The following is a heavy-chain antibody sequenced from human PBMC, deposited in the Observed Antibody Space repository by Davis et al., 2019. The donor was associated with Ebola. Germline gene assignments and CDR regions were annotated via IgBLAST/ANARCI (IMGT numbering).Heavy chain of an antibody. CDR2: IKSKTDGGTT. CDR3: TTDNVGYCSSTSCPPMDV. CDR1: GFTFSNAW. J-gene: IGHJ6*02. Sequence: GESLKISCAASGFTFSNAWMSWVRQAPGKGLEWVGRIKSKTDGGTTDYAAPVKGRFTISRDDSKNTLYLQMNSLKTEDTAVYYGTTDNVGYCSSTSCPPMDVWGQGTTVTVSS. D-gene: IGHD2-2*01. V-gene: IGHV3-15*01.